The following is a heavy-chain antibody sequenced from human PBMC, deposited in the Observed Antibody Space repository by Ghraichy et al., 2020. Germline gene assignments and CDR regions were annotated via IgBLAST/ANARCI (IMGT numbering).Heavy chain of an antibody. J-gene: IGHJ2*01. CDR2: IYHSGST. V-gene: IGHV4-30-2*01. CDR3: AGTTMTTVTTPESYWYFDL. Sequence: TLSLTCAVSGGSISSGGYSWSWIRQPPGKGLEWIGYIYHSGSTYYNPSLKSRVTISVDRSKNQFSLKLSSVTAADTAVYYCAGTTMTTVTTPESYWYFDLWGRGTLVTVSS. D-gene: IGHD4-17*01. CDR1: GGSISSGGYS.